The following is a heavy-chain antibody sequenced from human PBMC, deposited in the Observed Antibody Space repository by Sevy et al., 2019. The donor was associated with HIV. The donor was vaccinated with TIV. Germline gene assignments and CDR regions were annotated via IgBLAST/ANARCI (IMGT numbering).Heavy chain of an antibody. V-gene: IGHV4-59*08. CDR2: VYYTGGT. CDR1: GGSINSDH. J-gene: IGHJ3*02. Sequence: SETLSLTCTVSGGSINSDHWNWIRQPPGKGLEWIGYVYYTGGTNYNPSLKNRVTISVDRTKNKFSLKLTSLTAADTAVYYCARRNDFDIWGQGTMVTVSS. CDR3: ARRNDFDI.